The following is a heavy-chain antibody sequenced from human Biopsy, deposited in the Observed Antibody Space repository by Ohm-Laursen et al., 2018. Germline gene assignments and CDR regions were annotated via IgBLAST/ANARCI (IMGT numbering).Heavy chain of an antibody. J-gene: IGHJ3*02. CDR2: ISWNSGRI. Sequence: SLRLSCAASGFNFDDFAMHWVRQTPGKGLEWVSGISWNSGRIAYADSVKGRFTISRDNAKNSLYLQMNSLRAEDTALYYCAKGQAPDGYNYAFDIWGRGTTVSVSS. D-gene: IGHD5-24*01. CDR1: GFNFDDFA. V-gene: IGHV3-9*01. CDR3: AKGQAPDGYNYAFDI.